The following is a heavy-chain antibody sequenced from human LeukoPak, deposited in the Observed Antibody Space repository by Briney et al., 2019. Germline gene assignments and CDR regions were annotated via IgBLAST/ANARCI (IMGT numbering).Heavy chain of an antibody. Sequence: ASGKVSRKASGYTFTGYYMHWVRQAPGQGLEWMGWINPNSGGTNYAQKFQGRVTMTRDTSISTAYMELSRLRSDDTAVYYCARSLRYGSGSYYYYYYYMDVWGKGTTVTISS. J-gene: IGHJ6*03. CDR1: GYTFTGYY. D-gene: IGHD3-10*01. CDR2: INPNSGGT. CDR3: ARSLRYGSGSYYYYYYYMDV. V-gene: IGHV1-2*02.